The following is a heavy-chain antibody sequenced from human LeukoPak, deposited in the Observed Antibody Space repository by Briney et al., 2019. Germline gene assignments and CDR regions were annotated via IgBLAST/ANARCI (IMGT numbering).Heavy chain of an antibody. J-gene: IGHJ4*02. V-gene: IGHV4-34*01. D-gene: IGHD2-2*02. CDR1: GGSFSGYY. CDR3: ARERALGYCSSTSCYSRYFDY. CDR2: INHSGST. Sequence: RTSETLSLTCAVYGGSFSGYYWSWIRQPPGKGLEWIGEINHSGSTNYNPSLKSRVTISVDTSKNQFSLKLSSVTAADTAVYYCARERALGYCSSTSCYSRYFDYWGQGTLVTVSS.